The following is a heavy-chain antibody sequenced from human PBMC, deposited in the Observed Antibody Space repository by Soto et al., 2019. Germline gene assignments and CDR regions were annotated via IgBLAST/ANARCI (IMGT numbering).Heavy chain of an antibody. CDR3: ARGPGI. J-gene: IGHJ4*02. Sequence: SETLSLTCTVSGGSISSYYWSWIRQPPGKGLEWIGFISYSGSTYYNASLKSRVTISVDTSKNQFSLKLSSVTAADTAVYYCARGPGIWGQGTLVTVSS. CDR1: GGSISSYY. V-gene: IGHV4-59*12. CDR2: ISYSGST.